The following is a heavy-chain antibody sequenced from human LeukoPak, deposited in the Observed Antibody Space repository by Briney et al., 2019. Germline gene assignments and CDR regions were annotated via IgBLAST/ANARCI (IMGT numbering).Heavy chain of an antibody. V-gene: IGHV1-69*13. J-gene: IGHJ5*02. CDR1: GGTFSSYA. CDR2: IIPIFGTA. D-gene: IGHD6-13*01. Sequence: ASVKVSCKASGGTFSSYAISWVRQAPGEGLEWMGGIIPIFGTANYAQKFQGRVTITADESTSTAYMELSSLRSEDTAVYYCARGGAAADPANSFDPWGQGTLVTVSS. CDR3: ARGGAAADPANSFDP.